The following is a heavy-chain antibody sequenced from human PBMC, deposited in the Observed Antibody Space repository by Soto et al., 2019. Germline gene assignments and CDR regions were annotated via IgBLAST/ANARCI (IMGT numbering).Heavy chain of an antibody. D-gene: IGHD3-10*01. CDR2: ISYDGSNK. CDR1: GFTFSSYA. J-gene: IGHJ5*02. Sequence: VGSLRLSCAASGFTFSSYAMHWVRQAPGKGLEWVAVISYDGSNKYYADSVKGRFTISRDNSKNTLYLQMNSLRAEDTAVYYCARGDSARGVKSWFEPWGQGTLVTVSS. CDR3: ARGDSARGVKSWFEP. V-gene: IGHV3-30-3*01.